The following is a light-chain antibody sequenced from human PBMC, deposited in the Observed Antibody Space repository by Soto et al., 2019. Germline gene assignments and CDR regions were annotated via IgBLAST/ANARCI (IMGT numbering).Light chain of an antibody. CDR1: QSINSN. J-gene: IGKJ1*01. Sequence: EIVMTQSPATLSVSPGERATLSCSASQSINSNLAWYQQKPGQAPRILIYGASTRTTGIPAGLSGSGSGTGFTLALSSLQSEDVVVYDCQQYNNWPRTFGQGTKVEV. CDR2: GAS. V-gene: IGKV3-15*01. CDR3: QQYNNWPRT.